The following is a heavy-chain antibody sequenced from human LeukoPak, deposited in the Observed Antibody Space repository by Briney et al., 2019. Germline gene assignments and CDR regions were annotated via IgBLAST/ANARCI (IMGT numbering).Heavy chain of an antibody. CDR2: TYYRSTWNN. CDR1: GHGFSSNSID. CDR3: ARMSSCGKFDS. V-gene: IGHV6-1*01. D-gene: IGHD1-26*01. J-gene: IGHJ5*01. Sequence: SQTLSLTCAVSGHGFSSNSIDWSCIRPSPSRGLEWLGKTYYRSTWNNDYAVSVKSLVTINPDTSKNQFSLQLNSVTPEVTAVYYGARMSSCGKFDSWGQGTLVTVSS.